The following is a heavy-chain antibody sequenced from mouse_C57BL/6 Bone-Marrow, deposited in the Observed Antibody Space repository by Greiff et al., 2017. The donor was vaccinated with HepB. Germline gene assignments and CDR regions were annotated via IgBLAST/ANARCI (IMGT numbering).Heavy chain of an antibody. CDR1: GFTFSDYG. CDR2: IRSGSSTI. J-gene: IGHJ2*01. Sequence: EVHLVESGGGLVKPGGSLKLSCAASGFTFSDYGMHWVRQAPEKGLEWVAYIRSGSSTIYYADTLKGRFTISRDNAKNTLFLQMNSLRSEDTAMYYCARKLGDFDYWGQGTTLTVSS. V-gene: IGHV5-17*01. CDR3: ARKLGDFDY. D-gene: IGHD4-1*01.